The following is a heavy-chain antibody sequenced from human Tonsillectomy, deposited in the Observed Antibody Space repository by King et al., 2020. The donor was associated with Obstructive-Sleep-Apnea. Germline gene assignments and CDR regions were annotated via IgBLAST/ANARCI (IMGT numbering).Heavy chain of an antibody. D-gene: IGHD3-10*01. V-gene: IGHV3-33*06. J-gene: IGHJ4*02. CDR2: IWYDGSNK. Sequence: VQLVESGGGVVQPGRSLRLSCAASGFTFSSYGMHWVRQAPGEGLEWVAVIWYDGSNKYYADSVKGRFTISRDNSKNTLYLQMNSLRAEDTAVYYCAKDVLGGFRGPTEWGQGTLVTVSS. CDR3: AKDVLGGFRGPTE. CDR1: GFTFSSYG.